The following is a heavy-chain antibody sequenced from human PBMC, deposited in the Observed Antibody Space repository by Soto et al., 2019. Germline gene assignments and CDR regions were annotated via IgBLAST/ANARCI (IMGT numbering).Heavy chain of an antibody. Sequence: QVQLVESGGGVVQPGRSLRLSCAASGFTFSSYAMHWVRQAPGKGLEWVAVISYDGSNKYYADSVKGRFTISRDNSKNTRYLQMNSLRAEDTAVYYCARDREYYGSGANFDYWGQGTLVTVSS. CDR2: ISYDGSNK. V-gene: IGHV3-30-3*01. D-gene: IGHD3-10*01. CDR1: GFTFSSYA. J-gene: IGHJ4*02. CDR3: ARDREYYGSGANFDY.